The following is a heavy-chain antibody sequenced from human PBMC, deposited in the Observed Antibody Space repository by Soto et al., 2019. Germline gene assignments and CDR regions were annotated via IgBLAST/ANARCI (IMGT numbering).Heavy chain of an antibody. V-gene: IGHV1-69*08. CDR2: IIPILGIA. J-gene: IGHJ1*01. Sequence: QVQLVQSGAEVKKPGSSVKVSCKASGGTFSSYTISWVRQAPGQGLEWMGRIIPILGIANYAQKFQGRVTITADKSTSTAYMELSSLRSEDTAVYYCAREGVSVVVAATGVWEYFQHWGQGTLVTVSS. D-gene: IGHD2-15*01. CDR3: AREGVSVVVAATGVWEYFQH. CDR1: GGTFSSYT.